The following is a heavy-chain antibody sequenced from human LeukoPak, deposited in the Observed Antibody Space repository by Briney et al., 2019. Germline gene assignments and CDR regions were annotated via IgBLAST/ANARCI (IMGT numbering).Heavy chain of an antibody. V-gene: IGHV1-2*02. CDR2: IDPDSGDT. Sequence: GASVKVSCKASGYTFSGYYLHWVRQAPGQGLEWMGWIDPDSGDTKYAQKFQDRVTLTGDTSISIAYMEMRRLRSDDTAVYYCAREHGGSGSYEYWGQGTLVTVSS. CDR3: AREHGGSGSYEY. J-gene: IGHJ4*02. CDR1: GYTFSGYY. D-gene: IGHD3-10*01.